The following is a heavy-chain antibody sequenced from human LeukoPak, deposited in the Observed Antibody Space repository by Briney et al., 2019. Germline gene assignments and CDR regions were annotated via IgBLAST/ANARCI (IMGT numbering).Heavy chain of an antibody. J-gene: IGHJ4*02. V-gene: IGHV5-51*01. CDR3: ARLYSGSYSYYFDY. CDR1: GCSFTSYW. D-gene: IGHD1-26*01. Sequence: GEPLKISRKGSGCSFTSYWVGWVRQMPGEGLEWMGIIYPGDSDTRYSPSFQGQVTISADESISTAYLQWSSLKASDTAMYYCARLYSGSYSYYFDYWGQGTLVTVSS. CDR2: IYPGDSDT.